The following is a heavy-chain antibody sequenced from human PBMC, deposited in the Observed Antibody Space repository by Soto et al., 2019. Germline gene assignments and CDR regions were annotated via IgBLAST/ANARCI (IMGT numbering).Heavy chain of an antibody. Sequence: QVQLVESGGGVVQPGRSLRLSCAASGFTFSSYAMHWVRQAPGKGLEWVAVISYDGSNKYYADSVKGRFTISRDNSKNTLYLQMNSLRAEDTAVYYCAREPVGSTDYWGQGTLVTVSS. V-gene: IGHV3-30-3*01. CDR3: AREPVGSTDY. CDR1: GFTFSSYA. CDR2: ISYDGSNK. D-gene: IGHD2-15*01. J-gene: IGHJ4*02.